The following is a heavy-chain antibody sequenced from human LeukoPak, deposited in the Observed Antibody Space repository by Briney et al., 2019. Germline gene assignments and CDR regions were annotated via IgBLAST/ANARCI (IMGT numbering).Heavy chain of an antibody. CDR3: ARVPYYYDTTGDPKDWYFDL. Sequence: NPGGSLRLSCAASGFTFSNYNLIWVRQAPGKGLEWVSSISSSSSYIYYADSVKGRFSISRDNAKNSLYLQMNSLRAEDTAVYYCARVPYYYDTTGDPKDWYFDLGGRGTRVTVSS. V-gene: IGHV3-21*01. CDR2: ISSSSSYI. CDR1: GFTFSNYN. D-gene: IGHD3-22*01. J-gene: IGHJ2*01.